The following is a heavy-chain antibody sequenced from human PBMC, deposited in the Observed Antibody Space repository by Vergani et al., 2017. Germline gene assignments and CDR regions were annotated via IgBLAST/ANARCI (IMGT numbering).Heavy chain of an antibody. V-gene: IGHV4-59*02. J-gene: IGHJ4*02. D-gene: IGHD3-10*01. CDR2: VSFRGDT. CDR1: GASVNSYY. Sequence: QVKLQESGPGLVKPSETLSLTCTVSGASVNSYYWSWIRQPPGKGREWMGYVSFRGDTLYDPSDKGRMTISLNTSSNQFSLYLTSVTAADTAVYYCARSRIYYGAGSPDYWGQGTLVTVSS. CDR3: ARSRIYYGAGSPDY.